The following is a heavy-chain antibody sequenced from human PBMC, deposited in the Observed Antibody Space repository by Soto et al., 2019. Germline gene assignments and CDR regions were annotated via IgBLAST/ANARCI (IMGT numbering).Heavy chain of an antibody. CDR2: IYYSGST. J-gene: IGHJ5*02. CDR3: ARVYYDSSGHRFDP. CDR1: GGSISSGGYY. V-gene: IGHV4-31*03. Sequence: QVQLQESGPGLVKPSQTLSLTCTVSGGSISSGGYYWSWIRQHPGKGLEWIGYIYYSGSTYYNPSLTSRVTISVDTSKNQFSLKLSSVTAADTAVYYCARVYYDSSGHRFDPWGQGTLVTVSS. D-gene: IGHD3-22*01.